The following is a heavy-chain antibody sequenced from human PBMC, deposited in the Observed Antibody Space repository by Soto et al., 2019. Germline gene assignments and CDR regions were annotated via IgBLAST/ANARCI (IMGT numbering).Heavy chain of an antibody. Sequence: ASGKVSCKAPGFTFNNHDIHWVRQAPGQRLKQMGWINAGNRNPYYSERSKDRVTFTRDTVATTVYMELTSLTSEDTSIYYCARDQSGIGWYVDWFDPWGRGTLVTVSS. CDR2: INAGNRNP. CDR3: ARDQSGIGWYVDWFDP. V-gene: IGHV1-3*01. J-gene: IGHJ5*02. D-gene: IGHD6-19*01. CDR1: GFTFNNHD.